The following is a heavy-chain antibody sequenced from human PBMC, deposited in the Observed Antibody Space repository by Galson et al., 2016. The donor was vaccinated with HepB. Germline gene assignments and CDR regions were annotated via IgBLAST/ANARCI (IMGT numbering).Heavy chain of an antibody. CDR1: GFTSSSYA. Sequence: SLRLSCAASGFTSSSYAMSWVRQAPGKGLEWVSVISGAGGITYYADSVKGRFTISRDNSKHTLYLHMNSLRAEDTAVYYCAKDEITIFGVANSWGQGTLVTVSS. CDR2: ISGAGGIT. D-gene: IGHD3-3*01. CDR3: AKDEITIFGVANS. V-gene: IGHV3-23*01. J-gene: IGHJ4*02.